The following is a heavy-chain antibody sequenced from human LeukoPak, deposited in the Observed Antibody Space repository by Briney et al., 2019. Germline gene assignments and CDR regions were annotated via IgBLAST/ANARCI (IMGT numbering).Heavy chain of an antibody. CDR2: INPSGGST. CDR1: GYTFTSYY. J-gene: IGHJ5*02. V-gene: IGHV1-46*01. CDR3: ARSAAWYSWNDGFWFDP. Sequence: ASVKVSCKASGYTFTSYYMHWVRQAPGQGLEWMGIINPSGGSTSYAQKFQGRVTMTRDTSTSTVYMELSSLRSEDTAVYYCARSAAWYSWNDGFWFDPWGQGTLVTVSS. D-gene: IGHD1-1*01.